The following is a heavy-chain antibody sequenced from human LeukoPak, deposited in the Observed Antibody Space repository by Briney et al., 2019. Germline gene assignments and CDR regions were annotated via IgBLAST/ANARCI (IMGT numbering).Heavy chain of an antibody. V-gene: IGHV3-9*01. CDR1: GFTFDDYA. J-gene: IGHJ5*02. CDR3: ARGYGDYVDWFDP. Sequence: GGSLRLSCAASGFTFDDYAMHWVRQAPRKGLEWVSGISRNSGSIGYADSVKGRFTISRDNAKNSLYLQMNSLRAEDTAVYYCARGYGDYVDWFDPWGQGTLVTVSS. CDR2: ISRNSGSI. D-gene: IGHD4-17*01.